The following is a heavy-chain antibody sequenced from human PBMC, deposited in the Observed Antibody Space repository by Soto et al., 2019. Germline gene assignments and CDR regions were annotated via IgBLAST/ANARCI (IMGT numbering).Heavy chain of an antibody. Sequence: PGGSLRLSCTASGFTFGDYAMSWFRQAPGKGLEWVGFIRSKAYGGTTEYAASVKGRFTISRDDSKSIAYLQMNSLKTEDTAVYYCTRFGSYGFWRGYGMAVWGQGTTVTVSS. CDR1: GFTFGDYA. V-gene: IGHV3-49*03. D-gene: IGHD5-18*01. J-gene: IGHJ6*02. CDR2: IRSKAYGGTT. CDR3: TRFGSYGFWRGYGMAV.